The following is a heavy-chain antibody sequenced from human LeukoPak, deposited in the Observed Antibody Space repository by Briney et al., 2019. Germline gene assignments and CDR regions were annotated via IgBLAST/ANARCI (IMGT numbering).Heavy chain of an antibody. CDR2: VYYSGNT. J-gene: IGHJ5*02. V-gene: IGHV4-39*07. CDR3: ARVMAARREDLNWFDP. D-gene: IGHD6-6*01. Sequence: SETLSLTCTVSGGSISSSGSYWGWIRQPPGKGLEWIGSVYYSGNTYNPSLKSRVTISVDTTKNQFSLNLTSVNAADTAIYYCARVMAARREDLNWFDPWGQGTLVTVSS. CDR1: GGSISSSGSY.